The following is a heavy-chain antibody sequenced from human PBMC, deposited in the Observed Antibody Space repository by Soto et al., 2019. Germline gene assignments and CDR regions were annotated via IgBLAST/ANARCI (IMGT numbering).Heavy chain of an antibody. CDR3: ERLDNTGRFQSFEF. Sequence: SETLSLTCTVSGGSISSYYWSWIRQPPGKGLEWIGYIYYSGSTKYNPSLKSRVTISVDTSKNRFSLRLSSVTAADTAVYHCERLDNTGRFQSFEFWGQGTPVTVSS. J-gene: IGHJ4*02. CDR2: IYYSGST. V-gene: IGHV4-59*08. CDR1: GGSISSYY. D-gene: IGHD2-8*02.